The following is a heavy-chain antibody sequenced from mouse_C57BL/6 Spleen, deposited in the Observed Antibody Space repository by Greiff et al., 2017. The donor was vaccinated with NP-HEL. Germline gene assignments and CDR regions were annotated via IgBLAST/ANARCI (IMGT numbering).Heavy chain of an antibody. CDR1: GYTFTSYW. V-gene: IGHV1-52*01. J-gene: IGHJ2*01. Sequence: VQLQQPGAELVRPGSSVKLSCKASGYTFTSYWMHWVKQRPIQGLEWIGNIDPSDSETHYNQKFKDKATLTVDKSSSTAYMQLSSLTSEDSAVYYCAREGTGTGFDYWGQGTTLTVSS. CDR2: IDPSDSET. D-gene: IGHD4-1*01. CDR3: AREGTGTGFDY.